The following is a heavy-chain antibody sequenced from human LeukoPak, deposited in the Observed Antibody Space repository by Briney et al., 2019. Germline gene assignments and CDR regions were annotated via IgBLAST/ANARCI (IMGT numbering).Heavy chain of an antibody. D-gene: IGHD4-17*01. CDR3: AKEGPLSAVTTTYYFDY. CDR2: ISGSGGST. J-gene: IGHJ4*02. Sequence: GGSLRLSCAASGFTFSSYAMHWVRQAPGKGLEWVSAISGSGGSTYYADSVKGRFTISRDNSKNTLYLQMNSLRAEDTAVYYCAKEGPLSAVTTTYYFDYWGQGTLVTVSS. V-gene: IGHV3-23*01. CDR1: GFTFSSYA.